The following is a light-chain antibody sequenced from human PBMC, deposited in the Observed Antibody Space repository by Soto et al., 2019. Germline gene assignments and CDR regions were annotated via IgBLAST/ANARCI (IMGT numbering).Light chain of an antibody. CDR1: QTISNS. CDR2: DAS. V-gene: IGKV3-15*01. CDR3: QQYKIGPPA. Sequence: EIVMTQSPATLSVSPGEGATLSCRASQTISNSLAWYQQKPGQAPRLLIYDASALPTDIPTRFSGSGYGTEFTLTISSLQSEDFAFYFCQQYKIGPPAFRQVTKVDI. J-gene: IGKJ1*01.